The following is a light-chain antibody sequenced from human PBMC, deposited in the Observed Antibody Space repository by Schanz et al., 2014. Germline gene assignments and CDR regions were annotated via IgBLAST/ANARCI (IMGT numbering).Light chain of an antibody. CDR2: GIN. V-gene: IGLV2-8*01. CDR3: AAWDDSLGVV. Sequence: QSALTQPPSASGSPGQSVTISCTGTSSDVGGYNYVSWYQQHPGKAPKLMIYGINKRPSGVPDRFSGSKSGNTASLTVSGLLAEDEADYYCAAWDDSLGVVFGGGTKLTVL. CDR1: SSDVGGYNY. J-gene: IGLJ2*01.